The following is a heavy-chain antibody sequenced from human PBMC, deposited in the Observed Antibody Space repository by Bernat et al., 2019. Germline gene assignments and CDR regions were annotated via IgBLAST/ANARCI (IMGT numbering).Heavy chain of an antibody. CDR2: ISYDGSNT. J-gene: IGHJ6*02. V-gene: IGHV3-30*18. CDR1: GFTFSNYG. CDR3: AKERHDSSGYYVGMDV. Sequence: QVQLVESGGGVVQPGRSLRLSCAASGFTFSNYGMHWVRQAPGKGLEWVAVISYDGSNTYYADSVKGRFTISRDNSKNTLYLQMNSLRAEDTAVYYCAKERHDSSGYYVGMDVWGQGTTVTVSS. D-gene: IGHD3-22*01.